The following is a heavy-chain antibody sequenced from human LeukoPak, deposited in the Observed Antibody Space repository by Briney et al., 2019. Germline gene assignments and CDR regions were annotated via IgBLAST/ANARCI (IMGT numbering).Heavy chain of an antibody. CDR1: GFTVSSNS. CDR2: VSHSGST. V-gene: IGHV4-59*08. Sequence: GSLRLSCTVSGFTVSSNSWSWVRQAPGKGLEWIGYVSHSGSTNYNPSLKSRVTISVDTSKNQFSLKLSSVTAADTAVYYCASFYRGIAAAGTGWFDPWGQGTLVTVSS. J-gene: IGHJ5*02. D-gene: IGHD6-13*01. CDR3: ASFYRGIAAAGTGWFDP.